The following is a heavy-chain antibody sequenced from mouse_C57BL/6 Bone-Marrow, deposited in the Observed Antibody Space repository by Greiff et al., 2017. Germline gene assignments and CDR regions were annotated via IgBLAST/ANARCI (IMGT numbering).Heavy chain of an antibody. D-gene: IGHD2-4*01. CDR2: INPYTGDT. V-gene: IGHV1-37*01. J-gene: IGHJ1*03. CDR3: ARAVYYDYVTYAVED. CDR1: GYSFTGYF. Sequence: VQLQQSGPELVKPGASVKISCKASGYSFTGYFMNWVKQSPGHSLEWIGRINPYTGDTFYNQKFKGKATLTVDQSSSTADMKLRSLTSEDFAVYYCARAVYYDYVTYAVEDWGKGTTVTVAS.